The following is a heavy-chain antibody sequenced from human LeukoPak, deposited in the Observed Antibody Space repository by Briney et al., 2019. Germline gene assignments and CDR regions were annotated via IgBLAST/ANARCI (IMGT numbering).Heavy chain of an antibody. Sequence: ASVKVSCKASGYTFTNNYMHWVRQAPGQGLEWMGGIHPSGGSTNYLQRLQGRLTVSSDTYTSTVYMDLSGLRSDDTAVYYCARMGMDAAMTTNSFELWGQGTLVTVSS. J-gene: IGHJ4*02. CDR2: IHPSGGST. CDR3: ARMGMDAAMTTNSFEL. CDR1: GYTFTNNY. D-gene: IGHD5-18*01. V-gene: IGHV1-46*01.